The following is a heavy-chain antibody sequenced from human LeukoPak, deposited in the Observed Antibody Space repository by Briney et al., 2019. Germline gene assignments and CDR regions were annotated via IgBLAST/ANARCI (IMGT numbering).Heavy chain of an antibody. Sequence: SETLSLTCAVSVGSISSGNWWNWVRQSPGRGLEWIGDIYHSGSTNYNPSLKSRVTRSVDKSKNQFSLRLSSLTAADTAVYYCARGPVLDFWGQGTLVTVSS. J-gene: IGHJ4*02. V-gene: IGHV4-4*02. CDR1: VGSISSGNW. CDR2: IYHSGST. CDR3: ARGPVLDF. D-gene: IGHD3-3*01.